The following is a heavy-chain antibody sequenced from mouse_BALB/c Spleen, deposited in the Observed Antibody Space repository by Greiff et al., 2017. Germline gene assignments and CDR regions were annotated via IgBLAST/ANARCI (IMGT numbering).Heavy chain of an antibody. Sequence: DVQLVESGPGLVKPSQSLSLTCTVTGYSITSDYAWNWIRQFPGNKLEWTGYISYSGSTSYNPSLKSRISITRDTSKNQFFLQLNSVTTEDTATYYCARYTTATFDYWGQGTTLTVSS. D-gene: IGHD1-2*01. CDR2: ISYSGST. V-gene: IGHV3-2*02. CDR1: GYSITSDYA. J-gene: IGHJ2*01. CDR3: ARYTTATFDY.